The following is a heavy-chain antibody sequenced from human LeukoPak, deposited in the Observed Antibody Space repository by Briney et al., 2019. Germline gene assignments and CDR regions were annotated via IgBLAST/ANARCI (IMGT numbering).Heavy chain of an antibody. D-gene: IGHD2-2*01. CDR1: GYTFTSYY. V-gene: IGHV1-46*01. J-gene: IGHJ4*02. CDR3: ARAGGVVPAALDY. CDR2: INPSGGST. Sequence: ASVKVSCKASGYTFTSYYMHWVRQAPGQGLEWMGVINPSGGSTSYAQEFQGRVTMTRDTSTSTVYMELSSLRSEDTAVYYCARAGGVVPAALDYWGQGTLVTVSS.